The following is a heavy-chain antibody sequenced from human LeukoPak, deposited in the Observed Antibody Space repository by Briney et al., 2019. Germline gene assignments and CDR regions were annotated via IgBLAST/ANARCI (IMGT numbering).Heavy chain of an antibody. CDR3: VKDQTVVVTAILSY. V-gene: IGHV3-64D*09. CDR1: GFTFSSYA. D-gene: IGHD2-21*02. CDR2: IRANGGST. Sequence: GGSLRLSCSAAGFTFSSYAMHWVRQAPGKGLEYVSAIRANGGSTYYADSVKGRFTIARDNSKNTLYLQMSSLRAEDTAVYYCVKDQTVVVTAILSYWGQGTLVTVS. J-gene: IGHJ4*02.